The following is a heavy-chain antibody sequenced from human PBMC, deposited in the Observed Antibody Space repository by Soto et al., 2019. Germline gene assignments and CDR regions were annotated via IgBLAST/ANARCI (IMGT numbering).Heavy chain of an antibody. D-gene: IGHD3-10*01. V-gene: IGHV4-39*01. J-gene: IGHJ5*01. CDR3: ARRTLLYASESSSFDS. CDR2: MAYSGVS. Sequence: SETLSLTCSVSGGFITNPDSYWGWIRRPPGKGLEWIGTMAYSGVSKYNPSLMSRVTISADTSNNQFSLRLASVTAADTAVYYCARRTLLYASESSSFDSWGQGPLVIVS. CDR1: GGFITNPDSY.